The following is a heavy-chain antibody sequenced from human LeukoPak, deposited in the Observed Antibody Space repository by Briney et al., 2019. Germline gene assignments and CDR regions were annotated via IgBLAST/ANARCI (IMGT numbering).Heavy chain of an antibody. J-gene: IGHJ4*02. D-gene: IGHD1-26*01. CDR3: ARNSGANVYTYSFQY. Sequence: EGSLRPSCVASGLTFDDYGMSWVRQAPGKGLEWVSGIIWNGGTTTYADSVKGRFTISRDNAKNSLYLQMNSLRVEDTAFYYCARNSGANVYTYSFQYWGRGTLVTVSS. CDR1: GLTFDDYG. CDR2: IIWNGGTT. V-gene: IGHV3-20*04.